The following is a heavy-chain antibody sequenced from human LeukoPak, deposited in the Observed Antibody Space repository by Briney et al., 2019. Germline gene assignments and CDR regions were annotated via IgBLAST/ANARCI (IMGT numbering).Heavy chain of an antibody. V-gene: IGHV4-30-4*01. Sequence: SETLSLTCTVSGGSISSGDYYWSWIRQPPGKGLEWIGYIYYSGSTYYNPSLKSRVTISVDTSKNQFSLKLSSMTAADTAVYYCAAQYQLLSNWFDPWGQGTLVTVSS. D-gene: IGHD2-2*01. CDR2: IYYSGST. CDR3: AAQYQLLSNWFDP. J-gene: IGHJ5*02. CDR1: GGSISSGDYY.